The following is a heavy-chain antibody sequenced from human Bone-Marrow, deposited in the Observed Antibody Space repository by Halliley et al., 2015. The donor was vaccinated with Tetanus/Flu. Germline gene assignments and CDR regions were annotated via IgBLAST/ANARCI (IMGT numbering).Heavy chain of an antibody. CDR3: LTSYNSVAFDI. J-gene: IGHJ3*02. Sequence: VWVSHINSDGSSTNYADSVKGRFTISRDNAKNTLYLQMSSLRADDTAVYYCLTSYNSVAFDIWGRGTMVTVSS. D-gene: IGHD1-1*01. V-gene: IGHV3-74*01. CDR2: INSDGSST.